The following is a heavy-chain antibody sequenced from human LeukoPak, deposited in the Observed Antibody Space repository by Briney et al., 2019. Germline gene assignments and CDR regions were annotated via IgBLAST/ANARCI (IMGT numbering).Heavy chain of an antibody. CDR2: ISGSGGST. J-gene: IGHJ6*02. CDR3: ATAPYAIVGYHPYYYYYGMDV. CDR1: GFTFSSYA. V-gene: IGHV3-23*01. D-gene: IGHD2-8*01. Sequence: PGGSLRLSCAASGFTFSSYAMSWVRQAPGKGLEWVSAISGSGGSTYYADSVKGRFTISRDNSKNTLYLQMNSLRAEDTAVYYCATAPYAIVGYHPYYYYYGMDVWGQGTTVTVSS.